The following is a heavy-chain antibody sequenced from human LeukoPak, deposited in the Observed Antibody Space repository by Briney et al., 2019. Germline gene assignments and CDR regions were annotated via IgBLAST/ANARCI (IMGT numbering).Heavy chain of an antibody. J-gene: IGHJ4*02. CDR1: GGTFISYA. V-gene: IGHV1-69*13. D-gene: IGHD1-26*01. Sequence: ASVKVSCKASGGTFISYAISWVRQAPGQGLEWMGGFIPIFGTANYAQKFQGRVTITADESTSTAYMELSSLRSEDTAVYYCARVRSSVIVGATILGYWGQGTLVTVPS. CDR3: ARVRSSVIVGATILGY. CDR2: FIPIFGTA.